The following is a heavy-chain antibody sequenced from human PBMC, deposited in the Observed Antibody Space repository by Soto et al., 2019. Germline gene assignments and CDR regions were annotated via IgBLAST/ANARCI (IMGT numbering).Heavy chain of an antibody. Sequence: EVQLLESGGGLVQPGGSLRLSCAASGFTFDTYAMSWVRQAPGRGLEWVSRIGGGDDDRHYTDYLKGRFTISRDNSRNTVFLHMSSLSAEDTARYYCAKERKSYNSVWSPFDFWGQGTVVTVTS. V-gene: IGHV3-23*01. CDR2: IGGGDDDR. CDR1: GFTFDTYA. D-gene: IGHD1-26*01. CDR3: AKERKSYNSVWSPFDF. J-gene: IGHJ3*01.